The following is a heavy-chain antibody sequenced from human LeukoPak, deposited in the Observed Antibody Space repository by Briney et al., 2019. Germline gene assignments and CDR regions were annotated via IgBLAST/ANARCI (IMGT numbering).Heavy chain of an antibody. J-gene: IGHJ4*02. CDR3: ARESDYGSAEYYFDY. CDR2: IYYSGST. V-gene: IGHV4-59*01. Sequence: PSETLSLTCTVSGGSISSYYWSWIRQPPGKGLEWIGYIYYSGSTNYNPSLKSRVTISVDTSKNQFSLKLSSVTAADTAVYYCARESDYGSAEYYFDYWGQGTLVTVSS. D-gene: IGHD3-10*01. CDR1: GGSISSYY.